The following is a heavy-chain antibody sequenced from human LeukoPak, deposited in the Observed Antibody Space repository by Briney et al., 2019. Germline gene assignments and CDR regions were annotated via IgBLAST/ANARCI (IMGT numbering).Heavy chain of an antibody. Sequence: ASVTVSCKASGYTFTTYAIHWVRQAPGQRLEWMGWISTYSDNRRYSPKFQGTVTITTDTSASTAYMELSSLRSEDTAVYYCARDRSSFSYAFDIWGQGTMVTVSS. CDR3: ARDRSSFSYAFDI. J-gene: IGHJ3*02. CDR1: GYTFTTYA. D-gene: IGHD6-6*01. V-gene: IGHV1-3*04. CDR2: ISTYSDNR.